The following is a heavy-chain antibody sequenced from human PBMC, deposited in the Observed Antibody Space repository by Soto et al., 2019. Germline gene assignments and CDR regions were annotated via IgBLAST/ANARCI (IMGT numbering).Heavy chain of an antibody. Sequence: VQLVQSGAEVKKPGSSVKVFCKASGGTFSNYTISWVRQAPGQGLEWMGGIIPVFGTTDYEQKFQGRVTITADGSTSTAYMKLSSLRSADTAVYYCARSSPYIVVRKPTGNQYYYGMDVWGQGTTVTVSS. D-gene: IGHD2-2*01. J-gene: IGHJ6*02. CDR3: ARSSPYIVVRKPTGNQYYYGMDV. CDR2: IIPVFGTT. CDR1: GGTFSNYT. V-gene: IGHV1-69*01.